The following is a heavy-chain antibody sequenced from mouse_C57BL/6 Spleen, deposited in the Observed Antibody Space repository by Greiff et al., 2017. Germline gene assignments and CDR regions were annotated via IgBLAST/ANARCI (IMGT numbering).Heavy chain of an antibody. V-gene: IGHV1-50*01. CDR2: IDPSDSYT. CDR1: GYTFTSYW. Sequence: QVQLQQPGAELVKPGASVKLSCKASGYTFTSYWMQWVKQRPGQGLEWIGKIDPSDSYTNYNQKFKGKATLTVDTSSSTAYMQLSSLTSEDSAVDYCARRGSSCYRPWFAYWGQGTLVTVSA. J-gene: IGHJ3*01. CDR3: ARRGSSCYRPWFAY. D-gene: IGHD3-2*02.